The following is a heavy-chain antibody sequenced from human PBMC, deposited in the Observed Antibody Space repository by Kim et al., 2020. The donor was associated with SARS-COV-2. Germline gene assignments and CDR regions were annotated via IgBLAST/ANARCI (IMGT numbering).Heavy chain of an antibody. CDR2: ISYDGSNK. D-gene: IGHD5-12*01. V-gene: IGHV3-30-3*01. CDR3: ARDSSSGYDWLIDY. CDR1: GFTFSSYA. J-gene: IGHJ4*02. Sequence: GGSLRFSCAASGFTFSSYAMHWVRQAPGKGLEWVAVISYDGSNKYYADSVKGRFTISRDNSKNTLYLQMNSLRAEDTAVYYCARDSSSGYDWLIDYWGQGTLVTVSS.